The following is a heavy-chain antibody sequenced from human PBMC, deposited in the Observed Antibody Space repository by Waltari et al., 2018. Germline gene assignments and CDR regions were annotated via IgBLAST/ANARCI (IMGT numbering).Heavy chain of an antibody. Sequence: QLQLQESGPGLVKASETLSLTCTVSGDSISSSSYYWGWVRQPPGKGLAWIGNMYYSGRTYYNPSLKSRVTISGDTSKSQFSLKLSSVTAADTSMYDCVRHARTTSGGKHFDHWGQGMLVTVSP. J-gene: IGHJ4*02. D-gene: IGHD2-15*01. CDR1: GDSISSSSYY. V-gene: IGHV4-39*01. CDR2: MYYSGRT. CDR3: VRHARTTSGGKHFDH.